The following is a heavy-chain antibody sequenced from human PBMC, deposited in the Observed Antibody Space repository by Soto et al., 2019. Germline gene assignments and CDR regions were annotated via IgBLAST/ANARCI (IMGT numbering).Heavy chain of an antibody. Sequence: QPGGSLRLSCAASGFTFSSYWMSWVRQAPGKGLEWVANIKQDGSEKYYVDSVKGRFTISRDNAKNSLYLQMNSLRAEDTAVYYCAREYCSGGSCYRYYFDYWGQGTLVTVSS. CDR3: AREYCSGGSCYRYYFDY. J-gene: IGHJ4*02. V-gene: IGHV3-7*01. CDR1: GFTFSSYW. CDR2: IKQDGSEK. D-gene: IGHD2-15*01.